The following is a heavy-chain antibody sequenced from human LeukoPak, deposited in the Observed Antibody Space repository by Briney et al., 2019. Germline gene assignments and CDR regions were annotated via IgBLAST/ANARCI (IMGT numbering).Heavy chain of an antibody. CDR3: ARDDAYYGSGSYFVYYYYYYMDV. J-gene: IGHJ6*03. Sequence: ASVKVSCKASGGTFSSYAISWVRQAPGQGLEWMGGIIPIFGTANYAQKFQGRVTITADKSTSTAYMELSSLRSEDTAVYYCARDDAYYGSGSYFVYYYYYYMDVWGKGATVTVSS. V-gene: IGHV1-69*06. D-gene: IGHD3-10*01. CDR2: IIPIFGTA. CDR1: GGTFSSYA.